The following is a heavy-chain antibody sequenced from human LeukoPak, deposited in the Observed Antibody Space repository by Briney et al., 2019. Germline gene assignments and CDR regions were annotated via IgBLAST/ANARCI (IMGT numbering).Heavy chain of an antibody. CDR3: ARDGYDSNGYYDC. J-gene: IGHJ4*02. Sequence: PPETLSLTCSVSGGSISNYYWSWIRQSPGKGLEWIGYIYYSGSTNYNPSLKSRVTISLDTSKSQFSLNLTSVTAADTAVYYCARDGYDSNGYYDCWGQGTLVTVSS. V-gene: IGHV4-59*01. CDR2: IYYSGST. CDR1: GGSISNYY. D-gene: IGHD3-22*01.